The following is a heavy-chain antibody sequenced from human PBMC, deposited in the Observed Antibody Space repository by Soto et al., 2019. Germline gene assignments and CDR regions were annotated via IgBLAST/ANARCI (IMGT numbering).Heavy chain of an antibody. J-gene: IGHJ3*02. CDR1: GYTFASYY. D-gene: IGHD5-18*01. CDR2: INPSGGST. Sequence: ASVKVSCKASGYTFASYYMHWVRQAPGQGLEWMGIINPSGGSTSYAQKFQGRVTMTRDTSTSTVYMELSSLRSEDTAVYYCARGRGGYSSDGDAFDIWGQGKMVTVSS. V-gene: IGHV1-46*01. CDR3: ARGRGGYSSDGDAFDI.